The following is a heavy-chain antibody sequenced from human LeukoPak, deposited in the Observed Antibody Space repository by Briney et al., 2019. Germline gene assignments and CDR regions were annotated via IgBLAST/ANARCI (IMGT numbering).Heavy chain of an antibody. J-gene: IGHJ5*02. CDR2: IYYSGST. V-gene: IGHV4-39*01. CDR1: GGSISSSSYY. D-gene: IGHD6-6*01. Sequence: SETLSLTCTVSGGSISSSSYYWGWIRQPPGKGLEWIGSIYYSGSTYYNPSLKSRVTISVDTSKNQFSLKLSSVTAADTAVYYCARHSAARPGGTRFDPWGQGTLVTVST. CDR3: ARHSAARPGGTRFDP.